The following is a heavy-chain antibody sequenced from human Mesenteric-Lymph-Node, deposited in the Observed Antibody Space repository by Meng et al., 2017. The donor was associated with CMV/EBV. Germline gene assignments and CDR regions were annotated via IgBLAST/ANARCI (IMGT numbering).Heavy chain of an antibody. CDR1: GYTFTSYG. CDR2: ISAYNGNT. J-gene: IGHJ4*02. Sequence: KAVGYTFTSYGISWVGQAPGQGLEWMGWISAYNGNTNYAQKLQGRVTMTTDTSTSTAYMELRSLRSDDTAVYYCARAFLSGYDYDYWGQGTLVTVSS. D-gene: IGHD5-12*01. V-gene: IGHV1-18*01. CDR3: ARAFLSGYDYDY.